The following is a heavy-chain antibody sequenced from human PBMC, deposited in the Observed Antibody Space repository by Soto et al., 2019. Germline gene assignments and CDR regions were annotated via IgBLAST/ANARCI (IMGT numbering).Heavy chain of an antibody. D-gene: IGHD5-18*01. CDR2: IYYTGRS. J-gene: IGHJ4*02. V-gene: IGHV4-61*01. CDR3: VRDPTGSPYRYGYDY. CDR1: GGCVSSGSYS. Sequence: PSETLSLVCAVSGGCVSSGSYSWSWIRQSAVKGLEWIGYIYYTGRSNYNPSIKGRVTISVDPSKKQLSLKLSSVTAADTAVYYCVRDPTGSPYRYGYDYWGQGTLVTVSS.